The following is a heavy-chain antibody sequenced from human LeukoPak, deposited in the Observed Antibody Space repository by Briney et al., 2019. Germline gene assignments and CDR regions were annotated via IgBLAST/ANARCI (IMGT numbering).Heavy chain of an antibody. CDR3: ARGHRSQDIWCDP. Sequence: GGSLRLLCAASGFTFSSYEMNWVRQAPGKGLEWVSYISCSGSTIYYADFVKGRFTNSSDNAKNSLHLQMNSLRAEETAVYYCARGHRSQDIWCDPWGEGTLLTVSS. CDR1: GFTFSSYE. J-gene: IGHJ5*02. V-gene: IGHV3-48*03. CDR2: ISCSGSTI.